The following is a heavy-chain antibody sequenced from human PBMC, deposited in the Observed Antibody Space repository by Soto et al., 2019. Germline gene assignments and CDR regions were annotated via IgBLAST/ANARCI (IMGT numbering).Heavy chain of an antibody. Sequence: PSETLSLTCTVSGDSISSGNKYWSWIRQPPGKGLEWIGYIFSSGTTYYNPSLKSRLTMSLDASQNQFSLKLNSLTDADTAVYFCARVPSPFDYYYAMDVCGQGTTVIVSS. J-gene: IGHJ6*02. CDR3: ARVPSPFDYYYAMDV. CDR1: GDSISSGNKY. D-gene: IGHD3-16*01. CDR2: IFSSGTT. V-gene: IGHV4-30-4*01.